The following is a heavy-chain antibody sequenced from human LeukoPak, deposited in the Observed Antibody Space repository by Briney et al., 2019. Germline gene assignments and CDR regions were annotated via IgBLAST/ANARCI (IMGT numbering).Heavy chain of an antibody. V-gene: IGHV3-48*03. D-gene: IGHD6-19*01. Sequence: GGSLRLSCAASGFTFSSCEMNWVRQAPGKGLEWVSYISSSGSTIYYADSVKGRFTISRDNAKNSLYLQMNSLRAEDTAVYYCARAYSGGWFPGTFDYWGQGTLVTVSS. CDR3: ARAYSGGWFPGTFDY. CDR2: ISSSGSTI. J-gene: IGHJ4*02. CDR1: GFTFSSCE.